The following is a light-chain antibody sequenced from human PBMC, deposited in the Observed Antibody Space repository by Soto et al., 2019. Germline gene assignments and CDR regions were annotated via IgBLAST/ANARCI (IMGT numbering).Light chain of an antibody. V-gene: IGKV1-33*01. CDR1: QDISNY. J-gene: IGKJ1*01. CDR3: QQYDNLSWT. CDR2: DAS. Sequence: DIQMTQSPSSLSASVGDRVTITCQASQDISNYLNWYQQKPGKAPKLLIYDASNLETGVPSRFSGSGSGTDFTFTIRSLQPEDIATYYCQQYDNLSWTFGQGTKVEIK.